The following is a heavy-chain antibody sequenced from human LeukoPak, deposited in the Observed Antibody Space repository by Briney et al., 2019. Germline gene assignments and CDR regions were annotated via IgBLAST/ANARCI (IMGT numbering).Heavy chain of an antibody. D-gene: IGHD6-13*01. CDR3: AKDGGDSTSWYGTFHI. CDR2: ISRSGDST. Sequence: GGSLRLSCAASGFTFSSYAMSWVRQAPGKGLEWVSAISRSGDSTYYADSVKGRFTISRDNSKNTLYLQMNSLRAEDTAVYYCAKDGGDSTSWYGTFHIWGLGTVVTVSS. J-gene: IGHJ3*02. V-gene: IGHV3-23*01. CDR1: GFTFSSYA.